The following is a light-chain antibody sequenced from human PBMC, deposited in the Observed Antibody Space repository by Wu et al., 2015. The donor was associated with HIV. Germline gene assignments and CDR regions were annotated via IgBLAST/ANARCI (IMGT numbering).Light chain of an antibody. CDR3: QKYNSAPWT. CDR2: AAS. J-gene: IGKJ1*01. CDR1: QAIYTY. Sequence: DFQLTQSPSLLSASVGDRVSITCRASQAIYTYLAWYQQKPGKAPKLLIYAASRLQSGVPSRFSGSGYGTQFTLTINSLQPEDVATYYCQKYNSAPWTFGQGTKVEIK. V-gene: IGKV1-9*01.